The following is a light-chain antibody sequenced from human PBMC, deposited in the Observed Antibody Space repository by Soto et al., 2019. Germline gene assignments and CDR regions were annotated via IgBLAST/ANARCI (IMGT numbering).Light chain of an antibody. CDR3: CSYAGSYTLV. J-gene: IGLJ3*02. V-gene: IGLV2-11*01. CDR2: DVS. Sequence: QSALTQPRSVSGSPGQSVTISCTGTSSDVGGYNFVSWYQHHPGKAPKLMIYDVSKRPSGVPDRFSGCKSGSTASLTLSGLQAEDEADYYCCSYAGSYTLVFGGGTKLTVL. CDR1: SSDVGGYNF.